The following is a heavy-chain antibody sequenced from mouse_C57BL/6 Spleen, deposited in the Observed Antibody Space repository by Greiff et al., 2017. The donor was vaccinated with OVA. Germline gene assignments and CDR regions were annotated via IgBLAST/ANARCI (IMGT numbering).Heavy chain of an antibody. CDR3: ARPGTYYAMDY. CDR1: GFTFSDYG. CDR2: ISSGTSTI. D-gene: IGHD3-3*01. V-gene: IGHV5-17*01. Sequence: EVKLVESGGGLVKPGGSLKLSCAASGFTFSDYGMHWVRQPPGKGLEWVAYISSGTSTINSEDTVKGRFTISRDNANNTLFLQMTSLRSEDTAMYYCARPGTYYAMDYWGQATSVTVSS. J-gene: IGHJ4*01.